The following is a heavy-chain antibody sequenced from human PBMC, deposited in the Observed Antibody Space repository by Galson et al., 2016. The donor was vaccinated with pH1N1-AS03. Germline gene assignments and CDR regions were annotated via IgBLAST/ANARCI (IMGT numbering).Heavy chain of an antibody. V-gene: IGHV3-7*03. CDR2: INQDGSVK. D-gene: IGHD3-16*01. Sequence: SLRLSCAASGFTSNTYWMGWVRQAPGKGLEWVAYINQDGSVKYYVESVTGRFTISRDNAKNSLFLQMNSLRAEDTAVYYCARDASHSDSAWYYFDDWGQGILVTVSS. CDR3: ARDASHSDSAWYYFDD. J-gene: IGHJ4*02. CDR1: GFTSNTYW.